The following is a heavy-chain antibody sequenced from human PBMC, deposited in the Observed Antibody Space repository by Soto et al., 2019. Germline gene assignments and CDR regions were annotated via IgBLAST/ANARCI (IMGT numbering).Heavy chain of an antibody. Sequence: ASVKVSCKASGYTFTSYDINWVRQATGQGLEWMGWMNPNSGNTGYAQKFQGRVTMTRNTSISTAYMELSSLRSEGTAVYYCARGGPVLLWFGELLSTADYYYYYMDVWG. V-gene: IGHV1-8*01. CDR2: MNPNSGNT. J-gene: IGHJ6*03. D-gene: IGHD3-10*01. CDR1: GYTFTSYD. CDR3: ARGGPVLLWFGELLSTADYYYYYMDV.